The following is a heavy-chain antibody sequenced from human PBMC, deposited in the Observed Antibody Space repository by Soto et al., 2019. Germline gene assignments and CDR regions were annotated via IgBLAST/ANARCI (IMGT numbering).Heavy chain of an antibody. CDR3: ARERPTMTFYDY. CDR1: GYSFTNYA. CDR2: ITTYNGKT. Sequence: ASVKVSCKASGYSFTNYAISWVRQAPGEGLEWMGWITTYNGKTNNAQKFQGRVTMSTDTSASTAYMELRSLRSDDTAVYYWARERPTMTFYDYWGKGTLAPVS. D-gene: IGHD3-22*01. J-gene: IGHJ4*02. V-gene: IGHV1-18*04.